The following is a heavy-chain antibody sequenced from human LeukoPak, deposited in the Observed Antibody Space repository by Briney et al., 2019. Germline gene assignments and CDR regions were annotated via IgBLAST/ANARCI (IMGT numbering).Heavy chain of an antibody. CDR2: ISHSGDT. CDR1: GGCFSASY. D-gene: IGHD6-6*01. CDR3: ARLWDSSSSLDY. V-gene: IGHV4-34*01. J-gene: IGHJ4*02. Sequence: SETLSLTCAVYGGCFSASYWTWIRQPPGEGLEWVGEISHSGDTNYNPSLKSRVTISIDTPKNQVSLKLCSVTAANRAVYYCARLWDSSSSLDYWGQGTLVTVSS.